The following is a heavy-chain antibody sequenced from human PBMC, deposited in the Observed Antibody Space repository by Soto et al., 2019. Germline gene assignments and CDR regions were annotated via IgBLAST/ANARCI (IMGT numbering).Heavy chain of an antibody. CDR2: ISHWGNT. Sequence: ASVEVSCKASGYTFANYGISWVLQAPGQGLEWMGWISHWGNTNYAQKLQGRVTMTTDTSASTAYMELRSLRSDDTAIYFCARDLDGSGSYYTDYWGQGTLVTVSS. D-gene: IGHD3-10*01. J-gene: IGHJ4*02. CDR1: GYTFANYG. CDR3: ARDLDGSGSYYTDY. V-gene: IGHV1-18*01.